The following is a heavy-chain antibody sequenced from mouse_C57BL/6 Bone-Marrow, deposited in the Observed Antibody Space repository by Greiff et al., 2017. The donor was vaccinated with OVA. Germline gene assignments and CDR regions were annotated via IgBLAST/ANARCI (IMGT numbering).Heavy chain of an antibody. CDR2: IWSGGST. D-gene: IGHD2-5*01. J-gene: IGHJ4*01. V-gene: IGHV2-2*01. CDR1: GFSLTSYG. Sequence: VQLVESGPGLVQPSQSLSITCTVSGFSLTSYGVHWVRQSPGKGLEWLGVIWSGGSTDYNAAFISRLSISKDNSKSQVFFKMNSLQADDTAIYYCARRGYYSNRYYYAMDYWGQGTSVTVSS. CDR3: ARRGYYSNRYYYAMDY.